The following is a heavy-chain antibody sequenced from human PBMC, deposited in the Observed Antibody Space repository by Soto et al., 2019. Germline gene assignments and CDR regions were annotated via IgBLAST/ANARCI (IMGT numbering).Heavy chain of an antibody. CDR1: GFTFSTCA. Sequence: GGSLRLSCAASGFTFSTCAMNWVRQAPGKGLEWVSTVSSSGDSTYYADSVKGRFTISRDNSRTTLSLQMNSLRAEDTAIYYCAKGIRVGASAFDIWGQGTKVTVSS. D-gene: IGHD3-16*01. CDR2: VSSSGDST. V-gene: IGHV3-23*01. J-gene: IGHJ3*02. CDR3: AKGIRVGASAFDI.